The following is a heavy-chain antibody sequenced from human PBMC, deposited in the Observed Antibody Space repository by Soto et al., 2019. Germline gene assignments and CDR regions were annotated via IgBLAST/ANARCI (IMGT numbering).Heavy chain of an antibody. J-gene: IGHJ4*02. Sequence: SETLSLTCTVSGGSISSYYWSWIRQPPGKGLEWIGYIYYSGSTNYNPSLKSRVTISVDTSKNQFSLKLSSVTAADTAVYYCARDLWFGLRDGYDFGFDYWGQGTLVTVSS. CDR2: IYYSGST. CDR1: GGSISSYY. V-gene: IGHV4-59*01. CDR3: ARDLWFGLRDGYDFGFDY. D-gene: IGHD5-12*01.